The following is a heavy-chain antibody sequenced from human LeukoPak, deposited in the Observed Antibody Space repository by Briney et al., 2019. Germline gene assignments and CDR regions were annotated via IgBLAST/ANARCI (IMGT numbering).Heavy chain of an antibody. CDR1: VGSISSYY. Sequence: SETLSLTCTISVGSISSYYWSWIRQPPGRGLEWIGYIYYSGNTHYNPSLKSRLTISVDTSKNQFSLRLSSVTAADTGVYYCARHYGSGTYPLDYWGQGTLVTVSS. CDR3: ARHYGSGTYPLDY. CDR2: IYYSGNT. V-gene: IGHV4-59*08. J-gene: IGHJ4*02. D-gene: IGHD3-10*01.